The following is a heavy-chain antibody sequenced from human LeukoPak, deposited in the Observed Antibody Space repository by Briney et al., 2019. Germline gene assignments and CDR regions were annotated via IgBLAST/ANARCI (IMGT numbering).Heavy chain of an antibody. CDR2: INPNSGGT. D-gene: IGHD3-22*01. Sequence: ASVKVSCKASGYTFTGYYMHWVRQAPGQGLEWMGWINPNSGGTNYAQKFQGRVTMTRDTSISTAYMELSRLRSDDTAVYYCASVQPVTMTDSSLDYWGQGTLVTVSS. V-gene: IGHV1-2*02. CDR3: ASVQPVTMTDSSLDY. CDR1: GYTFTGYY. J-gene: IGHJ4*02.